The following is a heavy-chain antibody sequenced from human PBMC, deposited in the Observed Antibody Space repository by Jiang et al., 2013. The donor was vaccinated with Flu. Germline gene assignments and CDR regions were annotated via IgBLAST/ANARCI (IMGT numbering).Heavy chain of an antibody. J-gene: IGHJ6*02. CDR2: ISYGGNSK. CDR1: GISFRTSA. Sequence: VESWGGVVQPGRSLRLSCAASGISFRTSAMHWVRQAPGKGLEWVAVISYGGNSKEYADSVKGRFTISRDNSKNTLFVQMDSLRAEDTAVYYCARSDWSDGMDVWGQGTTVIVSS. D-gene: IGHD2-21*01. V-gene: IGHV3-30-3*01. CDR3: ARSDWSDGMDV.